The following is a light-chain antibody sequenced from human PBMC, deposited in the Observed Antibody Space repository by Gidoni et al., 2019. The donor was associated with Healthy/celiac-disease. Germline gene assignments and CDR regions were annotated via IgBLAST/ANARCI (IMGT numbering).Light chain of an antibody. Sequence: QSVLTQPPSVSGAPGQRVTISCTGSSPNIGAGYDVHWYQQLPGTAPKLLIYGNSNRPSGVPDRFSGYKAGTSASRAITGLQAEDEADYYCQSYDSSLSGSVFGGGTKLTV. CDR2: GNS. CDR1: SPNIGAGYD. V-gene: IGLV1-40*01. CDR3: QSYDSSLSGSV. J-gene: IGLJ2*01.